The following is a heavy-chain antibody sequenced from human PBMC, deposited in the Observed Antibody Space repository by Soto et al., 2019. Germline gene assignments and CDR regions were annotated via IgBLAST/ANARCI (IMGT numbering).Heavy chain of an antibody. CDR1: GYSFTSYW. D-gene: IGHD3-10*01. Sequence: PGESLKISFKGSGYSFTSYWISWVRQMPGKGLEWMGRIDPSDSYTNYSPSFQGHVTISADKSISTAYLQWSSLKASDTAMYYCARQGITMVRGVNSDMDVWGQGTTVTVSS. V-gene: IGHV5-10-1*01. J-gene: IGHJ6*02. CDR2: IDPSDSYT. CDR3: ARQGITMVRGVNSDMDV.